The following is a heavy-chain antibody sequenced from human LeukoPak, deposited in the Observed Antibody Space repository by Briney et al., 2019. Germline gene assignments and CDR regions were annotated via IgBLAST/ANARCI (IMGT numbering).Heavy chain of an antibody. J-gene: IGHJ3*02. CDR1: GGSISNCY. Sequence: PSETLSLTCTVSGGSISNCYWSWIRQRAGKGLEWIGRIYNSENTHFSPSLESRITMSVDTSKNKVSLKLSSVTAADTAVYYCARSGRDFNAFDIWGQGTMVTIPS. CDR3: ARSGRDFNAFDI. CDR2: IYNSENT. D-gene: IGHD1-26*01. V-gene: IGHV4-4*07.